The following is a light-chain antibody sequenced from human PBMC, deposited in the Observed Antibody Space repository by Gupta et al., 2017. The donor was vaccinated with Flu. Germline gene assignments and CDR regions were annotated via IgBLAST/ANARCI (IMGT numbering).Light chain of an antibody. CDR1: SGNIGSAY. CDR2: ENN. Sequence: NFMLTQPHSVSESPGKTVTISCTRSSGNIGSAYVLWYQQRPGSSPIILIYENNQRPSDVPERFSASTDWSSNSASLTISGLRTEDEADYYCQSYDTNSVIFGGGTKLTVL. J-gene: IGLJ2*01. V-gene: IGLV6-57*01. CDR3: QSYDTNSVI.